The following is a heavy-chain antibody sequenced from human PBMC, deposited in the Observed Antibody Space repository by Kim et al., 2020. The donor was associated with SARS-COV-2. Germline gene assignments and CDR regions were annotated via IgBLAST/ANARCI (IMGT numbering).Heavy chain of an antibody. CDR1: GASISTYY. CDR2: IYYSGIT. Sequence: SETLSLTCTVSGASISTYYWSWMRQPPGKGLEWIGYIYYSGITNYNTSLTSRVTISIDTSKNQVSLNLNSVTTADTAVYYCARLQYSPGWRFDYWGQGTLVTVSS. CDR3: ARLQYSPGWRFDY. J-gene: IGHJ4*02. D-gene: IGHD6-19*01. V-gene: IGHV4-59*13.